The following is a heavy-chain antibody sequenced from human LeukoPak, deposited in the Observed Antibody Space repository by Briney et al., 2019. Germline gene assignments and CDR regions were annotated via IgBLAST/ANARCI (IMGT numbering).Heavy chain of an antibody. CDR2: IIPILGIA. V-gene: IGHV1-69*04. CDR3: ARDPQGGTTGGLIDY. J-gene: IGHJ4*02. Sequence: GASVKVFCKASGGTFSSYAISWVRQAPGQGLEWMGRIIPILGIANCAQKFQGRVTITADKSTSTAYMELSSLRSEDTAVYYCARDPQGGTTGGLIDYWGQGTLVTVSS. CDR1: GGTFSSYA. D-gene: IGHD1-1*01.